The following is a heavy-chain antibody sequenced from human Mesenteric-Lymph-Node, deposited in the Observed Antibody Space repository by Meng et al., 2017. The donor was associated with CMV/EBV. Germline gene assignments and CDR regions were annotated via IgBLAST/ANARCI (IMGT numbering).Heavy chain of an antibody. V-gene: IGHV3-21*01. CDR2: ITSSSSFI. CDR3: ARGDFWSGYYYYYGMDV. CDR1: GFTFRTYT. Sequence: GGSLRLSCAASGFTFRTYTMNWVRQAPGKGLEWVSSITSSSSFIYYAGSVKGRFTVSRDNAKNSLYLQMNSLRAEDTAVYYCARGDFWSGYYYYYGMDVWGQGTTVTVSS. J-gene: IGHJ6*02. D-gene: IGHD3-3*01.